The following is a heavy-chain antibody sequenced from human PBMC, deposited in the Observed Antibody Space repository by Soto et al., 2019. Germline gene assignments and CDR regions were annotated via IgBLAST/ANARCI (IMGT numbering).Heavy chain of an antibody. CDR3: AKKVDPAGGNHCFDS. Sequence: EVQLLESGGGLVQPGGSLRLSCEASGFTFSSYAMTWVRQAPGKGLEWVSLIGFGTYYTDSVRGRFTISRDNSKNTLYLQMNDLRAEDTAVYYCAKKVDPAGGNHCFDSWGQGTQVTVSS. CDR1: GFTFSSYA. J-gene: IGHJ5*01. D-gene: IGHD6-13*01. V-gene: IGHV3-23*01. CDR2: IGFGT.